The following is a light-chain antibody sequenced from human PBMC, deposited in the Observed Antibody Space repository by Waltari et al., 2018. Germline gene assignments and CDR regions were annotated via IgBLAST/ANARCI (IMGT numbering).Light chain of an antibody. Sequence: DIQMTQSPSSLSPSVGDRVILTCRASHAISTFLAWFQLKPGKAPKSLIYAASTLQTGVSSNFSGSGSGTDFTLTISSLQPGDCATYYCQQYSTFPPTFGGGTRVEI. CDR1: HAISTF. V-gene: IGKV1-16*02. J-gene: IGKJ4*01. CDR2: AAS. CDR3: QQYSTFPPT.